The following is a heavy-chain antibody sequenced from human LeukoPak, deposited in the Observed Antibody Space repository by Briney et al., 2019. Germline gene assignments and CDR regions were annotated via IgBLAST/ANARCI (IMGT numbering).Heavy chain of an antibody. J-gene: IGHJ5*02. CDR2: IIPIFGTA. CDR1: GGTFSSYA. CDR3: ARDRRYYYDSSGSIGSYSVNWFDP. V-gene: IGHV1-69*01. Sequence: GASVTVSCTASGGTFSSYAFSWVRQPPGQGLEWMGGIIPIFGTANYAHTFQGRVTITADESTSTAYMELSSLRSEDTAVYYCARDRRYYYDSSGSIGSYSVNWFDPWGQGTLVTVSS. D-gene: IGHD3-22*01.